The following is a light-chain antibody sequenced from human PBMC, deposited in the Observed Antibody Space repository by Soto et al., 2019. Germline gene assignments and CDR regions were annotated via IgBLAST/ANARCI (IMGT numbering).Light chain of an antibody. J-gene: IGLJ1*01. CDR3: CSYAGNTTYV. CDR1: SSDVGNCNL. CDR2: EGT. V-gene: IGLV2-23*01. Sequence: QSVLAQPASVSGSPGQSITISCTGTSSDVGNCNLVSWYQQHPGKAPKLLIYEGTRRPSGVSNRFSGSKSGNTASLTISGLQAEDEADYYCCSYAGNTTYVFGTGTKVTVL.